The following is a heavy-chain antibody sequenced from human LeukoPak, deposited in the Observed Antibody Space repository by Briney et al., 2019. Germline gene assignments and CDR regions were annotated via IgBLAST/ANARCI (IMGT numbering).Heavy chain of an antibody. D-gene: IGHD2-15*01. CDR1: GFTFSSYR. J-gene: IGHJ6*03. V-gene: IGHV3-74*01. Sequence: PGGSLRLSCAASGFTFSSYRMHWVRQAPGKGLVWVSRIHSDGTSTSYADSVKGRFTISRDNAKNTLYLQMNSLRAEDTAVYYCAREGGYCSGGSCYVPGYYCYMGVWGKGTTVTVSS. CDR3: AREGGYCSGGSCYVPGYYCYMGV. CDR2: IHSDGTST.